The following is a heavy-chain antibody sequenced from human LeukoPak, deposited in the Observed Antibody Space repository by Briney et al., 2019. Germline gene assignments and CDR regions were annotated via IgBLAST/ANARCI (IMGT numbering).Heavy chain of an antibody. CDR2: IYNSVTT. V-gene: IGHV4-59*08. CDR1: GGSIRGYY. D-gene: IGHD6-13*01. Sequence: SETLSLTCTVSGGSIRGYYWSWIRQPPGKRLEWIAYIYNSVTTNYNPSLKSRLTISVDTSENQISLKLSSVTAADTAVYYCARIYVGRSRSSSRLSQIDYWGQGTLVTVSS. CDR3: ARIYVGRSRSSSRLSQIDY. J-gene: IGHJ4*02.